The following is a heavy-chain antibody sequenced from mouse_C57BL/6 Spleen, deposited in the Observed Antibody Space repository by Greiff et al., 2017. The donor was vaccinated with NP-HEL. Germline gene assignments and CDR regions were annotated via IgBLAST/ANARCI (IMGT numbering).Heavy chain of an antibody. Sequence: QVQLKQSGAELVKPGASVKISCKASGYAFSSYWMNWVKQRPGKGLEWIGQIYPGDGDTNYNGKFKGKATLTADKSSSTAYMQLSSLTSEDSAVYFCARGFYDYSFAYWGQGTLVTVSA. D-gene: IGHD2-4*01. J-gene: IGHJ3*01. CDR2: IYPGDGDT. CDR1: GYAFSSYW. V-gene: IGHV1-80*01. CDR3: ARGFYDYSFAY.